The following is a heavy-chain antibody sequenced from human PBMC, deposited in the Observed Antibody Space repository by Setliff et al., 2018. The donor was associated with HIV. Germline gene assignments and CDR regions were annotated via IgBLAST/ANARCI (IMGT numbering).Heavy chain of an antibody. CDR2: IHTEQGFP. Sequence: ASVKVSCKASGYSFTNYAINWLRQAPGRGLEWMGWIHTEQGFPMYAQGFTGRFVFSLDPSVSTAYLQINSLNPDDGAVYYCAVDLHAFDIWGQGTVVTVSS. D-gene: IGHD5-12*01. V-gene: IGHV7-4-1*02. CDR1: GYSFTNYA. J-gene: IGHJ3*02. CDR3: AVDLHAFDI.